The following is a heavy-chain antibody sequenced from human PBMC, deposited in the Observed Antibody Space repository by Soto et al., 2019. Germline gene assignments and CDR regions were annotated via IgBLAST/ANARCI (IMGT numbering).Heavy chain of an antibody. CDR2: IIPIYGTA. J-gene: IGHJ6*02. V-gene: IGHV1-69*13. D-gene: IGHD3-10*01. CDR3: AGCMLRGVTRSNYYGMDV. CDR1: GDTFSSYS. Sequence: SVKVSCKASGDTFSSYSISWVRQAPGQGLEWMGGIIPIYGTATYAQKFQGRVTITADESTSTAYMELSSLRSEDTAVYYCAGCMLRGVTRSNYYGMDVWGQGTTVTVSS.